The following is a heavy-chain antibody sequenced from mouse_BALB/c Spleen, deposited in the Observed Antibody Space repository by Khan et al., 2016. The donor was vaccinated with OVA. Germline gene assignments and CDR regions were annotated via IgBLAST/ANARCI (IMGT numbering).Heavy chain of an antibody. CDR3: AKGDYGYAWFAY. D-gene: IGHD2-2*01. J-gene: IGHJ3*01. CDR2: IWGDGST. Sequence: QVQLKQSGPGLVAPSQSLSITCTVSGFSLTGYGVNWVRQPPGKGLEWLGVIWGDGSTNYHSVLKSRLSIRQDNSKSQVFLKFNSLQIDDTATYHCAKGDYGYAWFAYWGQGTLVTVSA. CDR1: GFSLTGYG. V-gene: IGHV2-3*01.